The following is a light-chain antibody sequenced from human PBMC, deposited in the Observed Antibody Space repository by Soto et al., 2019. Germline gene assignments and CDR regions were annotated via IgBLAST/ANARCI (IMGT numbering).Light chain of an antibody. V-gene: IGLV2-14*01. J-gene: IGLJ7*01. CDR2: DVS. CDR1: SSDVGGYNY. CDR3: SSYTSSSTHAV. Sequence: QSALTQPASVSGSPGQSITISCTGTSSDVGGYNYVSWYQQHPGKAPKLRIYDVSNRPSGVSNRFSGYKSGNTASLTISGLQAEDEGDYYCSSYTSSSTHAVFGGGTKLTVL.